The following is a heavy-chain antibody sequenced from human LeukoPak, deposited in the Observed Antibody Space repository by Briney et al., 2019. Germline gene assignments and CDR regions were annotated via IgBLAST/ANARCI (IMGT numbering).Heavy chain of an antibody. D-gene: IGHD3-10*02. J-gene: IGHJ6*04. V-gene: IGHV3-48*03. CDR2: ISSSGSTI. CDR3: AELGVTMIGGV. Sequence: GGSLRLSCAASGFTFSGYEMNWVRQAPGKGLEWVSYISSSGSTIYYADSVKGRFTISRDNAKNSLYLQMSSLRAEDTAVYYCAELGVTMIGGVWGKGTTVTISS. CDR1: GFTFSGYE.